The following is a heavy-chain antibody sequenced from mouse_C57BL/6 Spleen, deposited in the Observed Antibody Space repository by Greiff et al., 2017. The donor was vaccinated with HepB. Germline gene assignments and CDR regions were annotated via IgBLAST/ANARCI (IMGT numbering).Heavy chain of an antibody. Sequence: VQLQQPGAELVRPGTSVKLSCKASGYTFTSYWMHWVKQRPGQGLEWIGVIDPSDSYTNYNQKFKGKATLTVDTSSSTAYMQLSSLTSEDSAVYYCAVIPKAGAMGCWGQGTPVTVSS. CDR2: IDPSDSYT. V-gene: IGHV1-59*01. CDR3: AVIPKAGAMGC. CDR1: GYTFTSYW. J-gene: IGHJ4*01. D-gene: IGHD1-1*01.